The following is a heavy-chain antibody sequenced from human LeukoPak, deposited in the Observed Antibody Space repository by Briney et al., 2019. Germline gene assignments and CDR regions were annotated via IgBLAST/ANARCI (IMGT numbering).Heavy chain of an antibody. CDR2: ISYDGSNK. V-gene: IGHV3-30*03. CDR1: GFTFSSYG. Sequence: PGGSLRLSCAASGFTFSSYGMHWVRQAPGKGLEWVAVISYDGSNKYYADSVKGRFTISRDNSKNTLYLQMNSLRAEDTAVYYCASSVVPAAIEPFDYWGQGTLVTVSS. D-gene: IGHD2-2*01. J-gene: IGHJ4*02. CDR3: ASSVVPAAIEPFDY.